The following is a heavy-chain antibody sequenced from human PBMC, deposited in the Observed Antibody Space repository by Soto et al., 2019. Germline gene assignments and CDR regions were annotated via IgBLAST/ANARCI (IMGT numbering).Heavy chain of an antibody. CDR2: INHSGST. J-gene: IGHJ5*02. CDR1: AESFSGYY. V-gene: IGHV4-34*01. D-gene: IGHD3-10*01. CDR3: ARGRYGGGAT. Sequence: QAQLQQWGAGLLKPSETLSLTCAVYAESFSGYYWSWIRQPPGKGLEWIGEINHSGSTNYNPSLRTRVTTSADTSKNPFSLNLSSVTAADEAVYYCARGRYGGGATWGQGTLVTVSS.